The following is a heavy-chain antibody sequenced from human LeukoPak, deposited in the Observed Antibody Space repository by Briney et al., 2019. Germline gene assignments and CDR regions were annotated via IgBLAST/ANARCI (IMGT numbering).Heavy chain of an antibody. J-gene: IGHJ4*02. V-gene: IGHV3-15*01. D-gene: IGHD1-26*01. CDR3: TTAGPYSGSYGVFDY. CDR2: IKSKTDGGTA. Sequence: GGSLRLSCAASGFTFSNAWMSWVRQAPGKGLEWVGRIKSKTDGGTADYAAPVKGRSTISRDDSKNTLYLQMDSLKTEDTAVYFCTTAGPYSGSYGVFDYWGQGTLVTVSS. CDR1: GFTFSNAW.